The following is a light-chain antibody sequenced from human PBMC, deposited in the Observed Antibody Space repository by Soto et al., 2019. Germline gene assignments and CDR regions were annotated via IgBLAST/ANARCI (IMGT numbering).Light chain of an antibody. CDR3: QQRASWWT. Sequence: EILLTQSPTTLSLSPGERATLSCRASQSVTNSLAWYQQKPGQAPRLLIYDASNRATGIPARFSGSGSGTDFTLTISSLEPEDFAIYYCQQRASWWTFGQGTKVEI. CDR2: DAS. CDR1: QSVTNS. V-gene: IGKV3-11*01. J-gene: IGKJ1*01.